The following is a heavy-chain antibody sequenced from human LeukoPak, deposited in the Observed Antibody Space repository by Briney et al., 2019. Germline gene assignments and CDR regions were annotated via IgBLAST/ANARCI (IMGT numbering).Heavy chain of an antibody. Sequence: SSETLSLTCTVSGGSIISADHYWSWIRQPPGKGLEWIGYIFYSGSTYYKSSLKSRVTISVDTSKNQFSLKLSSVTAADTAVYYCASYYYGSGSYYTNFDYWGQGTLVTVSS. CDR1: GGSIISADHY. D-gene: IGHD3-10*01. CDR3: ASYYYGSGSYYTNFDY. J-gene: IGHJ4*02. CDR2: IFYSGST. V-gene: IGHV4-30-4*01.